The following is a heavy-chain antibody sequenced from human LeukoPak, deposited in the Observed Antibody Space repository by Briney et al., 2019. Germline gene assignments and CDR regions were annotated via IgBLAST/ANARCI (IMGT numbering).Heavy chain of an antibody. CDR1: GYSFTSYW. V-gene: IGHV5-51*01. J-gene: IGHJ4*02. CDR3: ATTVVPAALQSLELYY. D-gene: IGHD2-2*01. CDR2: IYPGDSDT. Sequence: GESLKISCKGSGYSFTSYWIGWVRQMPGKGLEWMGIIYPGDSDTRYSPSFQGQVTISADKSISTAYLQWSSLKASDTAMYYCATTVVPAALQSLELYYWGQGTLVTVSS.